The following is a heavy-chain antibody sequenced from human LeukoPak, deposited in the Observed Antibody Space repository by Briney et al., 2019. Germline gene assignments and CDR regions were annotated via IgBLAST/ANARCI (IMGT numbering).Heavy chain of an antibody. CDR2: ISAYNGNT. Sequence: ASVKVSCKASGYTFTSYGTSWVRQAPGQGLEWMGWISAYNGNTNYAQKLQGRVIMTTDTSTSTAYMELRSLRSDDTAVYYCARDEVSTESVAGIGYWGQGTLVTVSS. V-gene: IGHV1-18*01. D-gene: IGHD6-19*01. CDR3: ARDEVSTESVAGIGY. CDR1: GYTFTSYG. J-gene: IGHJ4*02.